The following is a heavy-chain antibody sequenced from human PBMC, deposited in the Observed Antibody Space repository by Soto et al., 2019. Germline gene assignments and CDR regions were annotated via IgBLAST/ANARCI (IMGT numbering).Heavy chain of an antibody. CDR3: ASYGPGSATSCYYFHD. V-gene: IGHV4-34*02. J-gene: IGHJ4*02. CDR1: GGSFNNYY. D-gene: IGHD2-21*01. CDR2: VDHKGST. Sequence: QVHLEQWGAGLLKPSETLSLTCAVYGGSFNNYYWTWLRQPPGERLEWLGEVDHKGSTNYRASLRRRVTISVDTPNNQFSLKLTSVTAADTAVYFCASYGPGSATSCYYFHDWGQGTLVTVSS.